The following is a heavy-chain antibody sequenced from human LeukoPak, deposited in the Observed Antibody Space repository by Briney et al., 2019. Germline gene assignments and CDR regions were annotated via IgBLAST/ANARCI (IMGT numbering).Heavy chain of an antibody. V-gene: IGHV4-59*01. CDR2: IYYSGST. J-gene: IGHJ4*02. CDR3: ARAGPGYCSSTSCYYFDY. CDR1: GGSISSYY. D-gene: IGHD2-2*01. Sequence: SETLSLTCIVSGGSISSYYWSWIRQPPGKGLEWIGYIYYSGSTHYNPSLKSRVTISVDTSKNQFSLELNSVTAADTAVDYCARAGPGYCSSTSCYYFDYWGQGTLVTVSS.